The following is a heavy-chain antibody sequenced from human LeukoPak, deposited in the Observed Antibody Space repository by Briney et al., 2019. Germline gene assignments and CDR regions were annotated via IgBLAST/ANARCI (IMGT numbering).Heavy chain of an antibody. D-gene: IGHD6-25*01. CDR3: AREDLEAGGFDY. CDR1: GGSISSYY. CDR2: IYYSGST. J-gene: IGHJ4*02. V-gene: IGHV4-59*01. Sequence: SVTLSLTCTVSGGSISSYYWSWIRQPPGKGLEWIGYIYYSGSTNYNPSLKSRVTISVDTSKNQFSLKLSSVTAADTAVYYCAREDLEAGGFDYWGQGTLVTVSS.